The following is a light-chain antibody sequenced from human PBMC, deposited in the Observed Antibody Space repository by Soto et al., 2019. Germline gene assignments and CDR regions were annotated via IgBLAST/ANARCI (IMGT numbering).Light chain of an antibody. CDR3: QQHFNGPIT. CDR2: GAS. Sequence: EIVLTPSPATLSLSPGDTATLSCGARQSISSFLAWYQQKPGQAPRLLIYGASNRATGIPARFSGSGSGTDFTLTISSLEPEDFAVYYCQQHFNGPITFGQGTRLEIK. V-gene: IGKV3-11*01. J-gene: IGKJ5*01. CDR1: QSISSF.